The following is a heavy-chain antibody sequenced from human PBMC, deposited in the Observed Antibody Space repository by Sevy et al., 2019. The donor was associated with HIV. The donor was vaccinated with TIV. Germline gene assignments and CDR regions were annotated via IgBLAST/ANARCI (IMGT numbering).Heavy chain of an antibody. Sequence: GGSLRLSCEASGFRFSDYYMSWIRVAPGKGLECVSYISPSGITKYYADSVNGRFTISRDFAKNSLSLQMNSLKADDTAVYFCARGMGWIQTWLPDYWGQGTLVTVSS. CDR1: GFRFSDYY. CDR3: ARGMGWIQTWLPDY. V-gene: IGHV3-11*01. D-gene: IGHD5-18*01. J-gene: IGHJ4*02. CDR2: ISPSGITK.